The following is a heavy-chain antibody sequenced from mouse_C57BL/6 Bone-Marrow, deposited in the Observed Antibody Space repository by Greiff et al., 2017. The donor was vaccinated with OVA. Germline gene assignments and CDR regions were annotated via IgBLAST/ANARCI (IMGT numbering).Heavy chain of an antibody. Sequence: EVKLVESGGGLVQPGGSLKLSCAASGFTFSDYYMYWVRQTPEKRLEWVAYISNGGGSTYYPDTVKGRFTISRDNAKNTLYLQMSRLKSEDTAMYYCARRTMVTTRGYYYAMDYWGQGTSVTVSS. CDR1: GFTFSDYY. CDR3: ARRTMVTTRGYYYAMDY. J-gene: IGHJ4*01. V-gene: IGHV5-12*01. CDR2: ISNGGGST. D-gene: IGHD2-2*01.